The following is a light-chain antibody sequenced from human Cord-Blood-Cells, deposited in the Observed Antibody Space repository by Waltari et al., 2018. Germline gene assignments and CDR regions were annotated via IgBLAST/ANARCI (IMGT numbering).Light chain of an antibody. CDR3: CSYSGSSTFVV. J-gene: IGLJ2*01. CDR1: SSDVGSYNL. V-gene: IGLV2-23*02. Sequence: QPALTQPASVSGSPGQSITISCTGTSSDVGSYNLVSWYQQHPGNAPKLMIYEVSQRPSWVSNRFSGSKSGNTASLTISGLQAEDEADYYCCSYSGSSTFVVFGGGTKLTVL. CDR2: EVS.